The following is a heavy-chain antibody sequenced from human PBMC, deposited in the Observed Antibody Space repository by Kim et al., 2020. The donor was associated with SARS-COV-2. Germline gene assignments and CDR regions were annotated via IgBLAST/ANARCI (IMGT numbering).Heavy chain of an antibody. J-gene: IGHJ6*03. CDR1: GGTFSSYA. Sequence: SVKVSCKASGGTFSSYAISWVRQAPGQGLEWMGGIIPIFGTTNYAQKFQGRVTITADESTSTAYMELSSLRSEDTAVYYCAGLWFRELFPGYYYMDVWG. CDR2: IIPIFGTT. D-gene: IGHD3-10*01. CDR3: AGLWFRELFPGYYYMDV. V-gene: IGHV1-69*13.